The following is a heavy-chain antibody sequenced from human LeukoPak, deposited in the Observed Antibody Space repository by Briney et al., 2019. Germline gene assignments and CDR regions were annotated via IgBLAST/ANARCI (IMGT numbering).Heavy chain of an antibody. CDR1: GYTFTSYD. CDR2: MNPNSGNT. D-gene: IGHD3-22*01. CDR3: ARDQGYYYDSTGYVFDS. V-gene: IGHV1-8*01. Sequence: GASVKVSCKASGYTFTSYDINWVRQATGQGLEWMGWMNPNSGNTGYAQKFQGRVTMTRNTSISTAYMELSSLRSEDTAVYYCARDQGYYYDSTGYVFDSWGQGTLVTVSS. J-gene: IGHJ4*02.